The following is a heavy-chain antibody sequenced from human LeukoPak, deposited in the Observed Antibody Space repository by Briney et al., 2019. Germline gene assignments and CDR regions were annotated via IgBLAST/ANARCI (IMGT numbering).Heavy chain of an antibody. Sequence: SQTLSLTCTVSGGSISSGGYYWSWIRQHPGKGLEWIGYICYSGSTYYNPSLKSRVTISVDTSKNQFSLKLSSVTAADTAVYYCARGTGTTRQYYHGMDVWGQGTTVTVSS. CDR2: ICYSGST. J-gene: IGHJ6*02. D-gene: IGHD1-7*01. V-gene: IGHV4-31*03. CDR3: ARGTGTTRQYYHGMDV. CDR1: GGSISSGGYY.